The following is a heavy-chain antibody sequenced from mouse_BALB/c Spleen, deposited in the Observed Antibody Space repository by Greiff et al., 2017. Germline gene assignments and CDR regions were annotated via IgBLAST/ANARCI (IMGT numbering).Heavy chain of an antibody. J-gene: IGHJ4*01. D-gene: IGHD1-2*01. V-gene: IGHV1-4*02. CDR3: ATPVLRLRDYYAMDY. Sequence: QVQLQQSAAELARPGASVKMSCKASGYTFTSYTMHWVKQRPGQGLEWIGYINPSSGYTEYNQKFKDKTTLTADKSSSTAYMQLSSLTSEDSAVYYCATPVLRLRDYYAMDYWGQGTSVTVSS. CDR1: GYTFTSYT. CDR2: INPSSGYT.